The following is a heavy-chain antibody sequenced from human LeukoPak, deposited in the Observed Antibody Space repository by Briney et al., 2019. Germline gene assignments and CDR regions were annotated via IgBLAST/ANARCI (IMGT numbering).Heavy chain of an antibody. J-gene: IGHJ4*02. Sequence: GGPLRLSCAASGFTFSSYGMSWVRQAPGKGLGWVSSISGSGGTTYYADSVKGRFTLSRDNSKNTLYLQMNSLRAEDTAVYYCAKGSRSLRFGEAGDYWGQGTLVTVSS. CDR2: ISGSGGTT. CDR1: GFTFSSYG. V-gene: IGHV3-23*01. CDR3: AKGSRSLRFGEAGDY. D-gene: IGHD3-10*01.